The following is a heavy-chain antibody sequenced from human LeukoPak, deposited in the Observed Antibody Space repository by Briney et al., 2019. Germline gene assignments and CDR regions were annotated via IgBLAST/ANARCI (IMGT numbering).Heavy chain of an antibody. D-gene: IGHD2-15*01. CDR2: IYHSGTT. V-gene: IGHV4-4*02. J-gene: IGHJ4*02. Sequence: SGTLSLTCTVSGGSIRSSNWWGWVRQSPGKGLERIGEIYHSGTTNYNPSLKSRVTISVDKSMNHFSLKLNSVTAADTAVYYCARAFLVGYSPEEYFFDYWGQGTLVTVSS. CDR3: ARAFLVGYSPEEYFFDY. CDR1: GGSIRSSNW.